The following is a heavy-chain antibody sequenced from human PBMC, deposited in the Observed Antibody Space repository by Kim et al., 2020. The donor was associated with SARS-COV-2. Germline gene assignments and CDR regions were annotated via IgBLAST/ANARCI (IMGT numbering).Heavy chain of an antibody. CDR3: ARDRNWGSPYYYYYGMDV. V-gene: IGHV4-30-4*01. J-gene: IGHJ6*02. Sequence: SETLSLTCTVSGGSISSGDYYWSWIRQPPGKGLEWIGYIYYSGSTYYNPSLKSRVTISVDTSKNQFSLKLSSVTAADTAVYYCARDRNWGSPYYYYYGMDVWGQGTTVTVSS. D-gene: IGHD7-27*01. CDR2: IYYSGST. CDR1: GGSISSGDYY.